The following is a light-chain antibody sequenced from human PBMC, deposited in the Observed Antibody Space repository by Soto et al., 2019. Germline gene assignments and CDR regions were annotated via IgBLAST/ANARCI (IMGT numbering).Light chain of an antibody. CDR3: QQYGSSQYT. J-gene: IGKJ2*01. CDR1: QSISSNY. CDR2: GAS. Sequence: VLTQSPGTLSMSPGERATFSCRASQSISSNYLAWYQHKPGQAPRLLIYGASSRATGIPHRFSGSGSGTDFTLTINRLEPEDFAVYYCQQYGSSQYTFGQGTKLEIK. V-gene: IGKV3-20*01.